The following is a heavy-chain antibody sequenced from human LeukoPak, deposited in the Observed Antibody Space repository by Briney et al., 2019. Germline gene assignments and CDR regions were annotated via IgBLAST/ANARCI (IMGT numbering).Heavy chain of an antibody. Sequence: ASVKVSCKASGYTFTGYYMHWVRQAPGQGLEWMGWINPNSGGTNYAQKFQGWVTMTRDTSISTAYMELSRLRSDDTAVYYCARDGSYDYVWGSYRSSYYGMDVWGQGTTVTVSS. J-gene: IGHJ6*02. D-gene: IGHD3-16*02. CDR3: ARDGSYDYVWGSYRSSYYGMDV. CDR2: INPNSGGT. CDR1: GYTFTGYY. V-gene: IGHV1-2*04.